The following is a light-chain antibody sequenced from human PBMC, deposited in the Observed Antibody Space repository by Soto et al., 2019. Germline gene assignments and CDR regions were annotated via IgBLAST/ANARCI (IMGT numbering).Light chain of an antibody. CDR1: GSNIGSNT. CDR2: NNN. V-gene: IGLV1-44*01. J-gene: IGLJ1*01. Sequence: QSVLTQPPSASGTPGQRVSISCSGSGSNIGSNTVNWYQQLPGAAPNLLMYNNNQRPSGVPARFSGSNSGTSASLAISGLQSEEEADYYCAAWDDSLSGYVFGTGTKLTVL. CDR3: AAWDDSLSGYV.